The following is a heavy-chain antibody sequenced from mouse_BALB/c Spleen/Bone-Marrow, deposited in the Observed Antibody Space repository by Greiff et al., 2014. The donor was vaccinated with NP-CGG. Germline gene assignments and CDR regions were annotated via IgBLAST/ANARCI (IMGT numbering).Heavy chain of an antibody. D-gene: IGHD2-1*01. J-gene: IGHJ4*01. Sequence: EVKVEESGGGLVQPGGSLRLSCEASGFTSIDYYMTWVRQPPGKALEWLGFIRNRANGYTTEYSASVKGRFTISRDISQSIFYLQMNTLRAEDSATYYCARETGYAYGNFAMDYWGQGTSVIVSS. CDR1: GFTSIDYY. CDR3: ARETGYAYGNFAMDY. V-gene: IGHV7-3*02. CDR2: IRNRANGYTT.